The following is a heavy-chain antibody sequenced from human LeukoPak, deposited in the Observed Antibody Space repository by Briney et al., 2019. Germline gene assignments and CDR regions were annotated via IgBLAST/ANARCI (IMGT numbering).Heavy chain of an antibody. CDR3: ATTGYSNRNY. D-gene: IGHD6-13*01. J-gene: IGHJ4*02. CDR1: GFTFSSYA. V-gene: IGHV3-23*01. CDR2: ISGSGGST. Sequence: PGGSLRLSCAASGFTFSSYAMSWVRQAPGKGLEWVSAISGSGGSTYYAASVKGRFTISRDNSKNTLYLQMNSLRDEDTAVYYCATTGYSNRNYWGQGTLVTVSS.